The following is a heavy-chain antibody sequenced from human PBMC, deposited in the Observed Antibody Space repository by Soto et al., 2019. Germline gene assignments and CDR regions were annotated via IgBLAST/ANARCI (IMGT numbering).Heavy chain of an antibody. CDR2: ISYDGSNK. J-gene: IGHJ3*01. D-gene: IGHD1-1*01. V-gene: IGHV3-30*18. Sequence: GGSLRLSCAASGFIFSSYTMHWVRRAPGKGLGWVAVISYDGSNKYYADSVKGRFAISRDNSKNTLFLQMNSLRAEDTAVYFCGKDGWTTKIRGDGFDFWGQGTVVTVSS. CDR1: GFIFSSYT. CDR3: GKDGWTTKIRGDGFDF.